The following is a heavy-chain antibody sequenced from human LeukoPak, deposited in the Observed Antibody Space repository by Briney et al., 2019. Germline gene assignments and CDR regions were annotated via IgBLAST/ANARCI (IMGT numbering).Heavy chain of an antibody. J-gene: IGHJ6*02. D-gene: IGHD3-16*01. V-gene: IGHV3-7*03. Sequence: GRSLRLSCAASEFTFSTYGMHWVRQVPGKGLEWVATIKQDGGERYYVDSVEGRFTISRDNGKTSVYLQMNSLRADDTAVYYCARSRAAVVMGELIPSFYYGMDVWGQGTTVTVSS. CDR2: IKQDGGER. CDR3: ARSRAAVVMGELIPSFYYGMDV. CDR1: EFTFSTYG.